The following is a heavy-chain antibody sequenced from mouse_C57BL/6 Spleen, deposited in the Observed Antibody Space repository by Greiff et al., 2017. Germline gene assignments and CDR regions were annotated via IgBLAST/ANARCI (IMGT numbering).Heavy chain of an antibody. D-gene: IGHD3-3*01. V-gene: IGHV5-4*01. J-gene: IGHJ2*01. Sequence: EVQLVESGGGLVQPGGSLKLSCAASGFTFSSYAMSWVRQTPEKRLEWVATISDGGSYTYYPDNVKGRFTISRYNAKNNLYLQMSHLKSEDTAMCYCARDREGHYFDYWGQGTTLTVSS. CDR3: ARDREGHYFDY. CDR1: GFTFSSYA. CDR2: ISDGGSYT.